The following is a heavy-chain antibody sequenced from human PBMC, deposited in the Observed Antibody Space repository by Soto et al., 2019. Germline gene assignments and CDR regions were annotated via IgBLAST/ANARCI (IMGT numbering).Heavy chain of an antibody. V-gene: IGHV3-30*03. D-gene: IGHD3-22*01. CDR3: ARGGVGLKVVVNPPVAY. CDR2: ISYDGSNT. CDR1: GFTFRNYG. J-gene: IGHJ4*02. Sequence: QVQLVESGGGVVQPGRSLRLSCAASGFTFRNYGMQWVRQAPGKWLEWVTIISYDGSNTYYADSVKGRFTISRDNSKNTGYLQMNNLRPEDTAVYFCARGGVGLKVVVNPPVAYWGQGTLVTVSS.